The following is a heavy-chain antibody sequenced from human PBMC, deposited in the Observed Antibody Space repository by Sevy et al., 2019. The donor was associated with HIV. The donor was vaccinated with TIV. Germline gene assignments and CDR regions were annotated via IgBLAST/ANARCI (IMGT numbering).Heavy chain of an antibody. V-gene: IGHV3-15*01. J-gene: IGHJ2*01. D-gene: IGHD2-21*01. CDR2: IQSKSEGGTT. Sequence: GGSLRLSCAASGFTFSNVWTSWVRQASGKGLEWVGRIQSKSEGGTTDYAAPVKGRFSISRDESSDTLYLQMNSLKTEDTAVYYCTTMMRLCGDPTLWYFDLWGRGTLVTVSS. CDR1: GFTFSNVW. CDR3: TTMMRLCGDPTLWYFDL.